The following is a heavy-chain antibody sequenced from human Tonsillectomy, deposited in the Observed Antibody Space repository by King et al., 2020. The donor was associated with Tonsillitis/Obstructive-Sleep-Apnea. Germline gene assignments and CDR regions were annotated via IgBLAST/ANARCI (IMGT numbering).Heavy chain of an antibody. CDR2: IYPGDSDT. D-gene: IGHD2-15*01. V-gene: IGHV5-51*01. CDR1: GYSFTSYW. J-gene: IGHJ2*01. Sequence: VQLVESGAEVKKPGESLKISCKGSGYSFTSYWIGWVRQMPGKGLEWMGIIYPGDSDTRYSPSFQGQVTISADKSISTAYLQWSSLKASDTAMYYCARHPNRGGYCSSGSCYSCQYWYFDLWGRGTLVTVSS. CDR3: ARHPNRGGYCSSGSCYSCQYWYFDL.